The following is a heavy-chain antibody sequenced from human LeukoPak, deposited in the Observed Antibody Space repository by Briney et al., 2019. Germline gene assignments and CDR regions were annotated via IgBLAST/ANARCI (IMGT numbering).Heavy chain of an antibody. CDR3: AKAQLVSEYYFDY. Sequence: QAGGSLRLSCAASGFTFSSYAMSWVRQAPGKGLEWVSAISGSGGSTYYADSVKGRFTISRDNSKNTLYLQMNSLRAEDTAVYYCAKAQLVSEYYFDYWGQGTLVTVSS. D-gene: IGHD6-6*01. CDR1: GFTFSSYA. V-gene: IGHV3-23*01. J-gene: IGHJ4*02. CDR2: ISGSGGST.